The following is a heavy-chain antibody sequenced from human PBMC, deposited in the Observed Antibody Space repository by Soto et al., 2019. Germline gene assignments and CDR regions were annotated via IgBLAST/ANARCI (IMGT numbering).Heavy chain of an antibody. CDR2: ISYDGSNK. J-gene: IGHJ3*02. CDR1: GFTFSSYG. Sequence: QVQLVESGGGVVQPGRSLRLSCAASGFTFSSYGMHWVRQAPGKGLEWVAVISYDGSNKYYADSVKGRFTISRDNSKNTLYLQMNSLRAEDTAVYYCAKDGEWELLRQAFDIWGQGTMVTVSS. CDR3: AKDGEWELLRQAFDI. V-gene: IGHV3-30*18. D-gene: IGHD1-26*01.